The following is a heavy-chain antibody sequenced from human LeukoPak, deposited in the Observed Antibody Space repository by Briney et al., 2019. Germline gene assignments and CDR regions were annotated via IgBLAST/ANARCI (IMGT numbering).Heavy chain of an antibody. V-gene: IGHV3-15*01. J-gene: IGHJ4*02. D-gene: IGHD6-19*01. CDR3: TTSPVPGIDY. Sequence: ASETLSLTCTVSGVSISSSNSYWGWVRQAPGKGLEWVGRIKSKIHGGTIDYAAPVKGRFTISRDDSENTVYLQMSSLRTEDTAMYYCTTSPVPGIDYWGQGVQVTVSS. CDR2: IKSKIHGGTI. CDR1: GVSISSSNSY.